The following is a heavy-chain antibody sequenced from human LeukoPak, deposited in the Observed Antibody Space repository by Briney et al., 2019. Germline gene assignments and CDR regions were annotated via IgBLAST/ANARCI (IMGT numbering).Heavy chain of an antibody. Sequence: ASVKVSCKASGYTFTSYAMSWVRQAPGQGLEWMGWINTNTGNPTYAQGFTGRFVFSLDTSVSTACLQISSLKAEDTAVYYCARGIAVAGPGIYYMDVWGKGTTVTVSS. V-gene: IGHV7-4-1*02. CDR1: GYTFTSYA. CDR3: ARGIAVAGPGIYYMDV. J-gene: IGHJ6*03. D-gene: IGHD6-19*01. CDR2: INTNTGNP.